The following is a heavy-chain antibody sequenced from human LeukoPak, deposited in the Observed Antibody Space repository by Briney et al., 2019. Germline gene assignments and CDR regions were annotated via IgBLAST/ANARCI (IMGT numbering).Heavy chain of an antibody. CDR1: GYTYTRYY. D-gene: IGHD2-21*01. V-gene: IGHV1-46*01. CDR2: INPSGGDT. J-gene: IGHJ4*02. Sequence: ASVKVSCKASGYTYTRYYVHWLRQAPGRGLEWMGIINPSGGDTSYAQKFQGRVTMTRDTSTNTVYMELSSLRYEDTAVYYCARDGCAADCYSYYFDYWGQGTLVTVSS. CDR3: ARDGCAADCYSYYFDY.